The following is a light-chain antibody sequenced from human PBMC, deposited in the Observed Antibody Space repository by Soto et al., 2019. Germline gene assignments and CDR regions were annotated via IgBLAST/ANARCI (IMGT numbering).Light chain of an antibody. V-gene: IGKV1-16*02. CDR2: ATS. CDR1: QGINNY. J-gene: IGKJ3*01. CDR3: QQYTRYPLT. Sequence: DIQMTQSPSSLSASVGDRVNITCRASQGINNYLAWFQKKPGTAPKSLIYATSSLQRGVPSKFSGSGSGTDFTLTINNLQPEDSATYYWQQYTRYPLTFGPGTTVEIK.